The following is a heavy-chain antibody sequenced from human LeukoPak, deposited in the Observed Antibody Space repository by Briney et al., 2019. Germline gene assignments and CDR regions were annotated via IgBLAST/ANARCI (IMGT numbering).Heavy chain of an antibody. CDR3: ARESDYGDYSIDY. J-gene: IGHJ4*02. V-gene: IGHV4-59*01. CDR2: IYYSGST. D-gene: IGHD4-17*01. CDR1: GGSISSYY. Sequence: SETRSLTCTVSGGSISSYYWSWIRQPPGKGLEWIGYIYYSGSTNYNPSLKSRVTISVDTSKNQFSLKLSSVTAADTAVYYCARESDYGDYSIDYWGQGTLVTVSS.